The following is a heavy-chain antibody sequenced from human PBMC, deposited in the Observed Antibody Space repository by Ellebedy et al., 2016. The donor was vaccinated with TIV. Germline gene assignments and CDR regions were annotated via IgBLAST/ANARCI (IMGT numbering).Heavy chain of an antibody. CDR3: AKGGRKQWLVPIDY. D-gene: IGHD6-19*01. CDR2: IWYDGSNK. Sequence: GESLKISCAASGFTFSSYGMHWVRQAPGKGLEWVAVIWYDGSNKYYADSVKGRFTISRDNSKNTLYLQMNSLRAEDTAVYYCAKGGRKQWLVPIDYWGQGTLVTVSS. J-gene: IGHJ4*02. CDR1: GFTFSSYG. V-gene: IGHV3-33*06.